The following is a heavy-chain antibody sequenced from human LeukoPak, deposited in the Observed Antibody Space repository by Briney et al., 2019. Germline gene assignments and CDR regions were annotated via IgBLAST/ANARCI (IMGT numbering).Heavy chain of an antibody. V-gene: IGHV3-23*01. CDR3: AKDPRYYDSWSGQIDY. CDR2: ISGSGGST. CDR1: GFTFSSYA. J-gene: IGHJ4*02. Sequence: GGSLRLSCAASGFTFSSYAMSWVRQAPGKGLEWDSAISGSGGSTYYADSVKGRFTISRDNSKNTLYLQMNSLRAEDTAVYYCAKDPRYYDSWSGQIDYWGQGTLVTVSS. D-gene: IGHD3-3*01.